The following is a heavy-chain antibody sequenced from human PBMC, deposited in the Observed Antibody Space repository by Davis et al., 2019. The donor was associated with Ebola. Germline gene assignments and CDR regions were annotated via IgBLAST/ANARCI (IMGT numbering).Heavy chain of an antibody. D-gene: IGHD2-15*01. CDR1: GGSISSSNW. CDR2: IYHSGST. V-gene: IGHV4-4*02. Sequence: PGGSLRLSCAVSGGSISSSNWWSWVRQPPGKGLEWIGEIYHSGSTNYNPPLKSRVTISVDTSKNQFSLKLSSVTAADTAVYYCARGFRMGFYYYYMDVWGKGTTVTVSS. CDR3: ARGFRMGFYYYYMDV. J-gene: IGHJ6*03.